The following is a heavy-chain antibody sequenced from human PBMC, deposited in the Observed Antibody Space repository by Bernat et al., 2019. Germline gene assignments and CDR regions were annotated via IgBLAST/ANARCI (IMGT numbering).Heavy chain of an antibody. CDR2: IYYSGST. Sequence: QVQLQESGPGLVKPSQTLSLTCTVSGGSISSGGYYWSWIRQHPGKGLEWIGYIYYSGSTYYNPSLKSRVTISVDTSKNQFSLKLSSVTAADTAVYYCARGDYYGSGSYYIAGVPYDYWGQGTLVTVYS. CDR3: ARGDYYGSGSYYIAGVPYDY. D-gene: IGHD3-10*01. V-gene: IGHV4-31*03. CDR1: GGSISSGGYY. J-gene: IGHJ4*02.